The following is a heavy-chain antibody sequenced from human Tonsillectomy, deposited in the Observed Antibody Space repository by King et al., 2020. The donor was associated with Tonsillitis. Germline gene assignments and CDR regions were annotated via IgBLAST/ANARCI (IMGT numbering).Heavy chain of an antibody. CDR3: ARVMEDWELLPNFDY. CDR2: INDRGST. J-gene: IGHJ4*02. Sequence: QVQLQQWGAGLLKPSETLSLTCAVYGGSFSDYYWSWIRQPPRKGLEWIGEINDRGSTNYNPSLKSRVTISVDTSKKQFSLKLSSVTAADTAVYYCARVMEDWELLPNFDYWGQGTLVTVSS. CDR1: GGSFSDYY. V-gene: IGHV4-34*01. D-gene: IGHD1-26*01.